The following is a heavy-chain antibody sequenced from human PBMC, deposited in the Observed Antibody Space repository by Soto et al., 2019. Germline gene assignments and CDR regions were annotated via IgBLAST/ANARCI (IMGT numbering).Heavy chain of an antibody. J-gene: IGHJ3*01. Sequence: GASVKVSCKASGYTFTSYGISWVRQAPGQGLEWMGWISAYNGNTNYAQKLQGRVTMTTDTSTSTAYMELRSLRSDDTAVYYCARDLWCMSSAARNDPFYFSGQGTMVTVS. D-gene: IGHD2-8*01. CDR1: GYTFTSYG. CDR3: ARDLWCMSSAARNDPFYF. V-gene: IGHV1-18*01. CDR2: ISAYNGNT.